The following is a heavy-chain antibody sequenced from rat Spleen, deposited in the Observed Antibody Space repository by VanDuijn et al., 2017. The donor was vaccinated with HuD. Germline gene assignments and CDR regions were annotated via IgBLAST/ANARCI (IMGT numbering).Heavy chain of an antibody. CDR3: AREPYYYSSYVMDV. V-gene: IGHV2-1*01. Sequence: QVQLKESGPGLVQPSQTLSLTCTVSGFSLTSNSVHWVRQPPGKGLEWMGGIWGDGSTDYNSALKSRLSISRDTSKSQVFLTMNSLQTEDTATYYCAREPYYYSSYVMDVWGQGTSVTVSS. J-gene: IGHJ4*01. CDR2: IWGDGST. CDR1: GFSLTSNS. D-gene: IGHD1-2*01.